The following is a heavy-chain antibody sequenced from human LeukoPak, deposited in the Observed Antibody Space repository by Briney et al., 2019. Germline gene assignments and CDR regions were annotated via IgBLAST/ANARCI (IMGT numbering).Heavy chain of an antibody. D-gene: IGHD5-12*01. CDR2: ISYDGSNE. Sequence: PGGSLRLSCAASGFTFSSYGMHWVRQAPGKGLEWVAVISYDGSNEYYADSVKGRFTISRDNSKNTLYLQMNSLRAEDTAVYYCAKVVATSLPDYWGQGTLVTVSS. V-gene: IGHV3-30*18. CDR3: AKVVATSLPDY. CDR1: GFTFSSYG. J-gene: IGHJ4*02.